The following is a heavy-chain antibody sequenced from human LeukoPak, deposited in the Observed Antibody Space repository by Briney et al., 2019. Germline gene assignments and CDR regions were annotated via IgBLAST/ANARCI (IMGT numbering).Heavy chain of an antibody. V-gene: IGHV4-39*01. CDR2: IYYSETT. J-gene: IGHJ6*03. Sequence: PSETLSLTCTVSGGSINTANYYWGWLRQPPGKGLEWVGSIYYSETTYDNPSLKSRVTISIETSKNQFSLRLSSVTASDTAVYYCARQRADYYYYYVDVWGEGTTVAVS. CDR3: ARQRADYYYYYVDV. CDR1: GGSINTANYY.